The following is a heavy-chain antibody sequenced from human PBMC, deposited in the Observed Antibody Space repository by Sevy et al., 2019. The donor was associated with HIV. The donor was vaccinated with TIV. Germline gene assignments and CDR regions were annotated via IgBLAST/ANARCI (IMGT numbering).Heavy chain of an antibody. J-gene: IGHJ6*02. Sequence: GGSLRLSCAASGFTFSSYSMNWVRQAPGKWLEWVSSISSSSSYIYYADSVKGRFTISRDNAKNSLYLQMNSLRAEDTAVYYCARDRNGYGDYGGMDVWGQGITVTVSS. CDR1: GFTFSSYS. D-gene: IGHD4-17*01. V-gene: IGHV3-21*01. CDR2: ISSSSSYI. CDR3: ARDRNGYGDYGGMDV.